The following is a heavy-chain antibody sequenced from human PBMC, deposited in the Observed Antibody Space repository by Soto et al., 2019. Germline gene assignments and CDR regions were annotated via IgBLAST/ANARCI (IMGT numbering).Heavy chain of an antibody. CDR2: ISGSGGST. V-gene: IGHV3-23*01. Sequence: GGSLRLSCAASGFTFSNYAMSWVRQAPGKGLEWISTISGSGGSTYYADSVKGRFTISRDNSKNTLYLQMNSLRAEDTAVYYCAKGQSNYYDFWSRDYDWFDPWGQGTLVTVSS. CDR1: GFTFSNYA. J-gene: IGHJ5*02. CDR3: AKGQSNYYDFWSRDYDWFDP. D-gene: IGHD3-3*01.